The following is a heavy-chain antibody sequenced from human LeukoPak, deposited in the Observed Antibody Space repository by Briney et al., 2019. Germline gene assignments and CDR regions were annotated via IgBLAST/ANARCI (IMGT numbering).Heavy chain of an antibody. CDR1: GGTFSSYA. D-gene: IGHD6-13*01. Sequence: ASVKVSCKASGGTFSSYAISWVRQAPGQGLEWMGGIIAIFGTANYAQKLQGRVTITADESTSTAYMELSSLRSEDTAVYYCARVPNIYSSGWSSAYMDVWGKGTTVTVSS. CDR3: ARVPNIYSSGWSSAYMDV. CDR2: IIAIFGTA. V-gene: IGHV1-69*01. J-gene: IGHJ6*03.